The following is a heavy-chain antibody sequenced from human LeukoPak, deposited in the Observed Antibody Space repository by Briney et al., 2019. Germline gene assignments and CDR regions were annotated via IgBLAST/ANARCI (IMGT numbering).Heavy chain of an antibody. CDR3: ARSGDGYNFYWFDP. CDR1: GGSISSSNW. J-gene: IGHJ5*02. Sequence: SGTLSLTCAVSGGSISSSNWWSWVRQPPGKGLEWIGEIYDSGSTSCNPSLKSRVTISVDKSKNQFSLKVSSVTAADTAVYYCARSGDGYNFYWFDPWGQGTLVTVSS. CDR2: IYDSGST. V-gene: IGHV4-4*02. D-gene: IGHD5-24*01.